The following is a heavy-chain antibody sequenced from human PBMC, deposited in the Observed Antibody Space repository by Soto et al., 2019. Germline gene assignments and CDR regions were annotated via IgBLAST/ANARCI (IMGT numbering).Heavy chain of an antibody. J-gene: IGHJ3*02. CDR2: IYYSGST. CDR3: ARLVRFLEWPLHDAFDS. D-gene: IGHD3-3*01. V-gene: IGHV4-59*01. Sequence: PSETLSLTCTVSGGSISSYYWSWIRQPPGKGLEWIGYIYYSGSTNYNPSLKSRVTISVDTSKNQFSLKLSSVTAADTAVYYCARLVRFLEWPLHDAFDSWGQGTMVTVSS. CDR1: GGSISSYY.